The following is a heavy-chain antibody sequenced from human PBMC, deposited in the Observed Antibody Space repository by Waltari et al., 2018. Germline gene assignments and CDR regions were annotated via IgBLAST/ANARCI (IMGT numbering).Heavy chain of an antibody. J-gene: IGHJ6*02. CDR3: ARVATKTYSSPVPGRPYYYGMDV. Sequence: EEQLVESGGGLAQPGESLRLSCAASGFTFSRYWMDWVRQAPGKGLVWGSSISSDGSTITYADSVKGRFTISRDNAKNTLYGQMNRRRAEDTAVYYCARVATKTYSSPVPGRPYYYGMDVWGQGTTVTVSS. V-gene: IGHV3-74*01. CDR2: ISSDGSTI. D-gene: IGHD3-22*01. CDR1: GFTFSRYW.